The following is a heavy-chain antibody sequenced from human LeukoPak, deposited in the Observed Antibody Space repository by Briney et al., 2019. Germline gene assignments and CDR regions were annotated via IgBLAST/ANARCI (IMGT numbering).Heavy chain of an antibody. CDR2: IYSGGGT. J-gene: IGHJ3*01. Sequence: GGSLRLSCAASGFTVSNNYLSWVRQAPGKGLEWVAVIYSGGGTYYADSVKGRFTISRDNSRNTLYLQMNSLRAEDTAVYYCARDAVAGVMSHVWGQGTMVTVSS. V-gene: IGHV3-66*01. D-gene: IGHD6-19*01. CDR3: ARDAVAGVMSHV. CDR1: GFTVSNNY.